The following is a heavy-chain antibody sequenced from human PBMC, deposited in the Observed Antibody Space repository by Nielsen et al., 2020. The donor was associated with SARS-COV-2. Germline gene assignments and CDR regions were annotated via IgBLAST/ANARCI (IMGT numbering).Heavy chain of an antibody. Sequence: GESLKISCAASGFTVSSNYMSWVRQAPGKGLEWVSVIYSGGSTYYADSVKGRFTISRDNSKNTLYLQMNSLRAEDTAVYYCARGPGSWYRVFPDDAFDIWGQGTMVTVSS. CDR2: IYSGGST. CDR1: GFTVSSNY. CDR3: ARGPGSWYRVFPDDAFDI. J-gene: IGHJ3*02. D-gene: IGHD6-13*01. V-gene: IGHV3-53*01.